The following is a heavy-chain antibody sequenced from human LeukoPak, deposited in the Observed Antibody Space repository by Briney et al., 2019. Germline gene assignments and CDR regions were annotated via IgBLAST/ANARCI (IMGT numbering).Heavy chain of an antibody. CDR2: IWSDGSNR. J-gene: IGHJ4*02. CDR1: GFTFSHYG. V-gene: IGHV3-33*06. Sequence: GRSLRLSCATSGFTFSHYGMHWVRQATGKGLEWVAVIWSDGSNRYYGDPVKGRFTISRDNFQRTVYLQMNSLRAEDTAVYYCAKDAQRGFDYSNSLDNWGQGTLVTVSS. D-gene: IGHD4-11*01. CDR3: AKDAQRGFDYSNSLDN.